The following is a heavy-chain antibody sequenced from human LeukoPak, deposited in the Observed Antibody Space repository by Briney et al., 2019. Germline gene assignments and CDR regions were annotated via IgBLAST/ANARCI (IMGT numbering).Heavy chain of an antibody. D-gene: IGHD3-22*01. CDR2: INPSGGST. Sequence: GASVTVSFTASGYTFTSYYMHWVRQAPGQGLEWMGIINPSGGSTSYAQKFQGRVTMTRDMATSTVYMELSSLRSEDTAVYYCARVGGYDSSGYYGYWGQGTLVTVSS. CDR3: ARVGGYDSSGYYGY. J-gene: IGHJ4*02. CDR1: GYTFTSYY. V-gene: IGHV1-46*01.